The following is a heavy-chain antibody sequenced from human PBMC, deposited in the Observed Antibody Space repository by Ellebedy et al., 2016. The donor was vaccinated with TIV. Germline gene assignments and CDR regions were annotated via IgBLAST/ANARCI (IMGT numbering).Heavy chain of an antibody. Sequence: MPSETLSLTCTVSGGSISSSSYYWGWIRQPPGKGLEWIGSIYYSGSTYYNPSLKSRVTISVDTSKNQFSLKLSSVTAADTAVYYCARRETGWPIDYWGQGTLVTVSS. V-gene: IGHV4-39*01. D-gene: IGHD6-19*01. CDR1: GGSISSSSYY. J-gene: IGHJ4*02. CDR2: IYYSGST. CDR3: ARRETGWPIDY.